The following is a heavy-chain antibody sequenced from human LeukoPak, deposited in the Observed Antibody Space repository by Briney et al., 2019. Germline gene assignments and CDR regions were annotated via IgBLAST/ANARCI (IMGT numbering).Heavy chain of an antibody. V-gene: IGHV3-48*01. CDR3: ARALRYFDWLSTSPEYNWFDP. CDR1: GFTFSSYS. D-gene: IGHD3-9*01. CDR2: T. Sequence: PGGSLRLSCAASGFTFSSYSMNWVRQAPGKGLEWVSYTYYADSVKGRFTISRDNAKNSLYLQMNSLRAEDTAVYYCARALRYFDWLSTSPEYNWFDPWGRGTLVTVSS. J-gene: IGHJ5*02.